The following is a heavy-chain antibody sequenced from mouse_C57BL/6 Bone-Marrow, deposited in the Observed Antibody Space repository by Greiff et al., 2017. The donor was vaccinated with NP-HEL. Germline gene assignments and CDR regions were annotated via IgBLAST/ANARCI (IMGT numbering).Heavy chain of an antibody. V-gene: IGHV5-9-1*02. CDR1: GFTFSSYA. CDR2: ISSGGDYI. D-gene: IGHD1-2*01. J-gene: IGHJ2*01. Sequence: DVQLVESGEGLVKPGGSLKLSCAASGFTFSSYAMSWVRQTPEKRLEWVAYISSGGDYIYYADTVKGRFTISRDNARNTLYLQMSSLKSEDTAMYYCTRDRPGYGYFDYWGQGTTLTVSS. CDR3: TRDRPGYGYFDY.